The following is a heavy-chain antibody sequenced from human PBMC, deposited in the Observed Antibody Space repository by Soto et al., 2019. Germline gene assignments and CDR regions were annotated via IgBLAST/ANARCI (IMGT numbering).Heavy chain of an antibody. Sequence: SVKVSCKASGGTFSSYAISWVRQAPGQGLEWMGGIIPIFGTANYAQKFQGRVTITADESTSTAYMELSSLRSEDTALYYFARARDSTTIFGVATTFDYWGQGTLVTVSS. CDR1: GGTFSSYA. V-gene: IGHV1-69*13. J-gene: IGHJ4*02. D-gene: IGHD3-3*01. CDR3: ARARDSTTIFGVATTFDY. CDR2: IIPIFGTA.